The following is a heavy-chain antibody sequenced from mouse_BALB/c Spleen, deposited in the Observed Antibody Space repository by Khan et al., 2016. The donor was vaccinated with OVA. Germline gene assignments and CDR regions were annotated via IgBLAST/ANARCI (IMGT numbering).Heavy chain of an antibody. D-gene: IGHD2-3*01. CDR3: ARQGGIYDGPFDY. Sequence: EVELVESGGGLVKPGGSLKLSCAASGFTFNNYAMSWVRQTPEKRLEWVATVSSGGSYTYYPASVTGRFTISRDNAKNTLYLQMSSLRSEDTAMYYCARQGGIYDGPFDYWGQGTTLTVSS. J-gene: IGHJ2*01. CDR2: VSSGGSYT. CDR1: GFTFNNYA. V-gene: IGHV5-9-3*01.